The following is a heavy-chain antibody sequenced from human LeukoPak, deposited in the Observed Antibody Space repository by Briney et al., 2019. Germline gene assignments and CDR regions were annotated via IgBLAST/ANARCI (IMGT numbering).Heavy chain of an antibody. CDR1: GFTFSSYA. V-gene: IGHV3-30*01. D-gene: IGHD4-17*01. Sequence: GGSLRLSCAASGFTFSSYAMHWVRQAPGKGLEWVAAISYADGSYKYYADSVKGRFTISRDSSENTLYLQMNSLRAEDTAVYYCARVGRVTTFWGMDYYYYGMDVWGQGTTVTVSS. CDR2: ISYADGSYK. CDR3: ARVGRVTTFWGMDYYYYGMDV. J-gene: IGHJ6*02.